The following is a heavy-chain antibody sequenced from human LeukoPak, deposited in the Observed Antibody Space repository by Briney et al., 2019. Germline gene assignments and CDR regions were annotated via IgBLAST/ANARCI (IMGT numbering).Heavy chain of an antibody. D-gene: IGHD6-19*01. V-gene: IGHV1-18*04. CDR2: ISAYNGNT. J-gene: IGHJ4*02. CDR1: GYSFTGNY. Sequence: ASVKVSCKASGYSFTGNYMHWVRQAPGQGLEWMGWISAYNGNTNYAQKLQGRVTMTTDTSTSTAYMELRSLRSDDTAVYYCARDRHSSGWYDYWGQGTLVTVSS. CDR3: ARDRHSSGWYDY.